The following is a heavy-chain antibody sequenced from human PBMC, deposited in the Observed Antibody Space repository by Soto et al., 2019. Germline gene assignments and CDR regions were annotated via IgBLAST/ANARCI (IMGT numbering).Heavy chain of an antibody. D-gene: IGHD3-3*01. J-gene: IGHJ6*02. Sequence: SVKVSCRAPAYTLTGYAIHWVRQAPGQSLEWMGWINAGNGNTKYSQKFQGRVTITRDTSASTAYMELSSLRSEDTALYYCARDPNVLRFLEWPNYYYYYGMDVWGQGTPVTVSS. V-gene: IGHV1-3*01. CDR2: INAGNGNT. CDR1: AYTLTGYA. CDR3: ARDPNVLRFLEWPNYYYYYGMDV.